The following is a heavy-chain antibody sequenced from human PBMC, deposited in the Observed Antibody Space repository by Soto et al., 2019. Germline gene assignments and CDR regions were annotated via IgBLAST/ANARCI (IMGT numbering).Heavy chain of an antibody. CDR2: ISSSSSYI. CDR3: AKDGQLWSNDAFDI. CDR1: GFTFSSYS. Sequence: GGSLRLSCAASGFTFSSYSMNWVRQAPGKGLEWVSSISSSSSYIYYADSVKGRFTISRDNSKNTLYLQMNSLRAEDTAVYYCAKDGQLWSNDAFDIWGQGTMVTVSS. D-gene: IGHD5-18*01. J-gene: IGHJ3*02. V-gene: IGHV3-21*04.